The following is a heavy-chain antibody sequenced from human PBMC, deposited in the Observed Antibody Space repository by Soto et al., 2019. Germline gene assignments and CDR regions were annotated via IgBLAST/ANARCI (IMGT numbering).Heavy chain of an antibody. J-gene: IGHJ5*02. D-gene: IGHD2-15*01. Sequence: QVQLQQWGAGLLKPSETLSLTCAVYGGSFSGYYWSWIRQPPGKGLEWIGEINHSGSTNYNPSLKSRVTISVDTSKTQFSLKLSSVTAADTAVYYCARGLEVVVVAATNWFDPWGQGTLVTVSS. CDR3: ARGLEVVVVAATNWFDP. CDR1: GGSFSGYY. V-gene: IGHV4-34*01. CDR2: INHSGST.